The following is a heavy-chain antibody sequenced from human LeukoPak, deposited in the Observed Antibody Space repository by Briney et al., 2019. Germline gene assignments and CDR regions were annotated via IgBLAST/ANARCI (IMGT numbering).Heavy chain of an antibody. D-gene: IGHD4-23*01. J-gene: IGHJ4*02. CDR1: GFTFSSYA. CDR3: AKDGSTVVTTTGGFFDY. V-gene: IGHV3-23*01. Sequence: GGSLRLSCAASGFTFSSYAMSWVRQAPGKGLEWVSAIIGSGGSTYYADSVKGRFTISRDNSKNTLYLQMNSLRAEDTAVYYCAKDGSTVVTTTGGFFDYWGQGTLVTVSS. CDR2: IIGSGGST.